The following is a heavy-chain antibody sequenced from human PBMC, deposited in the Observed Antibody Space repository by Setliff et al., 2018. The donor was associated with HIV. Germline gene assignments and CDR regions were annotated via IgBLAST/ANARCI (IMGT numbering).Heavy chain of an antibody. CDR1: GFGFSDYF. D-gene: IGHD7-27*01. CDR3: ARHWGNSFDI. V-gene: IGHV3-11*04. Sequence: PGGSLRLSCAASGFGFSDYFMSWIRQTPRKGLEWISYIGYSGTPIYYADSVKGRFTISRDNAENSLYLEMNNLRGEDTAVYYCARHWGNSFDIWGQGTLVTVSS. J-gene: IGHJ3*02. CDR2: IGYSGTPI.